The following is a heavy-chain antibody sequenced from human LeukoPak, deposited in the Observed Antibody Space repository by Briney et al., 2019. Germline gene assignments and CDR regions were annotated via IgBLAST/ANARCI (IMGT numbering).Heavy chain of an antibody. CDR1: GYTFTSYG. D-gene: IGHD1-14*01. J-gene: IGHJ6*03. CDR3: ARDPGSTDYYYMDV. Sequence: ASVKVSCKASGYTFTSYGISWVRQAPGQGLEWMGWISAYNGNTNYAQKLQGRVTMTTDTSTSTAYMELRSLRSDDTAVYYCARDPGSTDYYYMDVWGKGTTVTVPS. V-gene: IGHV1-18*01. CDR2: ISAYNGNT.